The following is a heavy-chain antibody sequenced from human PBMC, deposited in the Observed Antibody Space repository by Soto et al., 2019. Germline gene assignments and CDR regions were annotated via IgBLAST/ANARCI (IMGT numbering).Heavy chain of an antibody. Sequence: QVQLVQSGAEVKKPGSSVKVSCKASGGTFSSYAISWVRQAPGQGLEWMGGIIPIFGTANYAQKFQGRVTITADESTSTAYMELSSLRSEATAVYYCARYGRGMWYYYDSSGYSNPGAFDIWGQGTMVTVSS. D-gene: IGHD3-22*01. CDR3: ARYGRGMWYYYDSSGYSNPGAFDI. V-gene: IGHV1-69*01. J-gene: IGHJ3*02. CDR1: GGTFSSYA. CDR2: IIPIFGTA.